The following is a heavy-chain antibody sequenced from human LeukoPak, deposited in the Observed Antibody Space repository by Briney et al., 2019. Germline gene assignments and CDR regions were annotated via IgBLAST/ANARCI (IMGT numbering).Heavy chain of an antibody. V-gene: IGHV4-61*02. CDR2: IYTSGST. D-gene: IGHD3-22*01. Sequence: PSQTLSLTCTVSGGSISSGSYYWSWIRQPAGKGLEWIGRIYTSGSTNYNPSLKSRVTISVDTSKNQFSLKLSSVTAADTAVYFCARGDYYDSRRFDYWGQGTLVTVSS. CDR1: GGSISSGSYY. CDR3: ARGDYYDSRRFDY. J-gene: IGHJ4*02.